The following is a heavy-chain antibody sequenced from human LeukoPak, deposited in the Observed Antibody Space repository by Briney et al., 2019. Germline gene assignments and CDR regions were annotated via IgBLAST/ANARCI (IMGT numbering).Heavy chain of an antibody. J-gene: IGHJ5*02. V-gene: IGHV4-59*01. CDR1: GGSISSYY. D-gene: IGHD5-18*01. CDR3: ARGGYSYGYHNWFDP. CDR2: IYYSGST. Sequence: SETLSLTCTVSGGSISSYYWSWIRQPPGKGLEWIGYIYYSGSTNYNPSLKSRVTISVDTSKNQFSLKLSSVTAADTAEYYCARGGYSYGYHNWFDPWGQGTLVTVSS.